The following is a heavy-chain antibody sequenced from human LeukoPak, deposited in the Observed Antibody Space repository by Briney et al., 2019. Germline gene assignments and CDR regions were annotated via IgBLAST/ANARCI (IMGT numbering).Heavy chain of an antibody. CDR1: GFTFSNYS. CDR2: ISSSSSYI. CDR3: AREDSYYYGSGSYPFDY. J-gene: IGHJ4*02. Sequence: GGFLRLSCAASGFTFSNYSVNWVRQAPGKGLEWVSSISSSSSYIYYADSVKGRFTISRDNAKNSLYLQMNSLRAEDTAVYYCAREDSYYYGSGSYPFDYWGQGTLVTVSS. V-gene: IGHV3-21*01. D-gene: IGHD3-10*01.